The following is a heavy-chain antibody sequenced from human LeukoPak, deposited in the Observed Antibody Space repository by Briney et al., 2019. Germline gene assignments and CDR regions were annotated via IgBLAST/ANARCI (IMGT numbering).Heavy chain of an antibody. D-gene: IGHD2-15*01. CDR2: IYDSGST. V-gene: IGHV4-30-2*01. J-gene: IGHJ4*02. CDR3: ARATVGSGGSCCFY. CDR1: GVSISSDGYS. Sequence: PSETLSLTCAVFGVSISSDGYSWSWIRQPLGKGLEWIGYIYDSGSTYNNPSLKRRVTMSVDRSRDQFSLKLSSVTAADTAVYYCARATVGSGGSCCFYWGQGTLVTVSS.